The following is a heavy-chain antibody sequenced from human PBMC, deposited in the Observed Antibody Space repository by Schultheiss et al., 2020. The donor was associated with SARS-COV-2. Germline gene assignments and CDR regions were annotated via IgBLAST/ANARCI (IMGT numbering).Heavy chain of an antibody. CDR1: GFTFSSYS. CDR2: ISSSSSYI. J-gene: IGHJ4*02. V-gene: IGHV3-21*01. CDR3: AVKYYYDSSGPRRVVSPFGY. D-gene: IGHD3-22*01. Sequence: GGSLRLSCAASGFTFSSYSMNWVRQAPGKGLEWVSFISSSSSYIYYADSVKGRFTISRDNAKNSLYLQMNSLRAEDTAVYYCAVKYYYDSSGPRRVVSPFGYWGQGTLVTVSS.